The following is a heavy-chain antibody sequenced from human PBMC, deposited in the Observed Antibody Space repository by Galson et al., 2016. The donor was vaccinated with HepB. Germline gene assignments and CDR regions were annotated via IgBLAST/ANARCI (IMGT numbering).Heavy chain of an antibody. J-gene: IGHJ1*01. CDR3: ASHPVAGQH. Sequence: ETLSLTCAVYGGSFSKYYWSWIRQAPGKGLEGVSVIYSGGNAYYADSVRGRFTISRDSSKNTLYLQMSSLRVEDTAVYHCASHPVAGQHWGQGTQVTVSS. D-gene: IGHD6-19*01. V-gene: IGHV3-66*04. CDR1: GGSFSKYY. CDR2: IYSGGNA.